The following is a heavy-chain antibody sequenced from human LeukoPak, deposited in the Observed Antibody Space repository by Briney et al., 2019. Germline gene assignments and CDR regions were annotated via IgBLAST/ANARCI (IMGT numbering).Heavy chain of an antibody. CDR2: INPNSGDT. J-gene: IGHJ4*02. V-gene: IGHV1-2*02. D-gene: IGHD3-16*02. CDR1: GYTFTGYY. CDR3: ARDRAVGFLITFGGVISDY. Sequence: ASVKVSCKASGYTFTGYYMHWVRRAPGQGLEWMGWINPNSGDTNYAQKFQGRVTMTRDTSISTAYMELSRLRSDDTAVYYCARDRAVGFLITFGGVISDYWGQGTLVTVSS.